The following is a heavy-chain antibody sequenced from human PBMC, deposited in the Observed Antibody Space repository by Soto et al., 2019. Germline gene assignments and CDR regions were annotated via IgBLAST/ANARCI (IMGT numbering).Heavy chain of an antibody. Sequence: SETLSLTCAVYGGSFSGYYWRWIRQPPGKGLEWIGEINHSGSTNYNPSLKSRVTISVDTSKNQFSLKLSSVTAADTAVYYCARGSRPPYYDFWSGTNWCDPWGQGTLVTVSS. CDR3: ARGSRPPYYDFWSGTNWCDP. D-gene: IGHD3-3*01. V-gene: IGHV4-34*01. CDR1: GGSFSGYY. J-gene: IGHJ5*02. CDR2: INHSGST.